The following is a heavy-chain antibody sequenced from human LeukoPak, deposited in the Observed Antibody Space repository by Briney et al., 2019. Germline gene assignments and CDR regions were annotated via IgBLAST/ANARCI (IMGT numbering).Heavy chain of an antibody. CDR1: GYTFTSYA. J-gene: IGHJ4*02. V-gene: IGHV1-3*01. D-gene: IGHD2-15*01. Sequence: GASVKVSCKASGYTFTSYAMHWVRQAPGQRLEWMGWINAGNGNTKYSQKFQGRVTITRDTSASTAYMELSSLRSEDTAVYYCARGGYCSGGTCYSGLDYWGQGPLVTVSS. CDR2: INAGNGNT. CDR3: ARGGYCSGGTCYSGLDY.